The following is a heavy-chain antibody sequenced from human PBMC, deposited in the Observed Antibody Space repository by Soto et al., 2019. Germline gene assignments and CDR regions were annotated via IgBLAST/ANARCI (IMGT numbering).Heavy chain of an antibody. Sequence: GGSLRLSCAASGFTFSSYAMSWVRQAPGKGLEWVSAISGSGGSTYYADSVKGRFTISRDNAKNSLYLQMNSLRAEDTALYYCAKDRGIAVAGTRNSGYYYGMDVWGQGTTVTVSS. CDR2: ISGSGGST. CDR1: GFTFSSYA. V-gene: IGHV3-23*01. D-gene: IGHD6-19*01. J-gene: IGHJ6*02. CDR3: AKDRGIAVAGTRNSGYYYGMDV.